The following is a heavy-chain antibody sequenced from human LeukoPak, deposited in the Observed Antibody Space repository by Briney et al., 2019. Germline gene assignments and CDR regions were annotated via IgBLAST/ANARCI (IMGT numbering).Heavy chain of an antibody. D-gene: IGHD3-3*01. J-gene: IGHJ4*02. CDR2: ISSNGGST. CDR1: GFTFGSYM. Sequence: GGSLRLSCAASGFTFGSYMMTWVRQAPGRGLEWVSTISSNGGSTYYADSVKGRFTISRDNSKNTLYLQMNSLRAEDTAVYYCARDLIGRSDSWGQGTLVTVSS. V-gene: IGHV3-23*01. CDR3: ARDLIGRSDS.